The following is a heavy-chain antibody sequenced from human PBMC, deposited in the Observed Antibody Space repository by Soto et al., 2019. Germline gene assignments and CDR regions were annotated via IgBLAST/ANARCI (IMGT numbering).Heavy chain of an antibody. Sequence: EGQLVESGGGLVQPGGCLRLSCAASGFTFNTYSMNWVRQAPGKGLEWVSYISSSSSTIYYADSVKGRFTISRDNANNSQYLQMNSLRAEDTAVYYCARVGNTMLRGVISTRIRDWYFDLWGRGTLVTVSS. CDR2: ISSSSSTI. D-gene: IGHD3-10*01. CDR1: GFTFNTYS. V-gene: IGHV3-48*01. CDR3: ARVGNTMLRGVISTRIRDWYFDL. J-gene: IGHJ2*01.